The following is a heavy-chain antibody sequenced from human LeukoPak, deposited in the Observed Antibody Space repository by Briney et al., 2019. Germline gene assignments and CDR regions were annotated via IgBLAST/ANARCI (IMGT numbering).Heavy chain of an antibody. CDR2: IIPIFGTA. CDR3: ARTRGYCSPTNCQRWFDL. J-gene: IGHJ5*02. D-gene: IGHD2-15*01. V-gene: IGHV1-69*13. CDR1: GGTFSSYA. Sequence: SVKVSCKASGGTFSSYAISWVRQAPGQGLEWMGGIIPIFGTARSAQKFQGRVTITADESTGTAYMELSSLRSEDTAVYYCARTRGYCSPTNCQRWFDLWGQGTLVTVSS.